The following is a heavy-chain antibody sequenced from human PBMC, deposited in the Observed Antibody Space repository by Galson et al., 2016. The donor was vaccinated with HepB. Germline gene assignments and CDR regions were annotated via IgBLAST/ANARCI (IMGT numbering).Heavy chain of an antibody. CDR2: INHNGNT. D-gene: IGHD6-13*01. CDR3: VNRGYSDSWRIDC. V-gene: IGHV4-34*01. J-gene: IGHJ4*02. Sequence: SETLSLTCAVYGGSLSAYFWSWIRQSPGKGLEWIGEINHNGNTNYNPSLKSRVTISVGTSRNQFSLQLSSVTAADTAVYYCVNRGYSDSWRIDCWGQGTLVTVSS. CDR1: GGSLSAYF.